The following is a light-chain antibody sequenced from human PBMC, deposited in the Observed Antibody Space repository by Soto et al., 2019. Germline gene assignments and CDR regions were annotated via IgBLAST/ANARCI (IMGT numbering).Light chain of an antibody. J-gene: IGKJ3*01. V-gene: IGKV3D-11*01. CDR2: DAS. CDR3: QQRSNWH. Sequence: EIVLTQSPATLSLSPGERATLSCRASQGVSSYLAWYQQKPGQAPRLLIYDASNRATGIPARFSGSGPGTDLTLTISSLEPEDYAVYYCQQRSNWHFGPGTKVDIK. CDR1: QGVSSY.